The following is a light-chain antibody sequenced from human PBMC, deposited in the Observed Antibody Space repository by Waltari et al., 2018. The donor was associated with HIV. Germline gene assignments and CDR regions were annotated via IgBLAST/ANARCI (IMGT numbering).Light chain of an antibody. CDR2: GAS. CDR1: QSLSSSY. J-gene: IGKJ2*01. CDR3: QQYGSSPKT. Sequence: EIVLTQSPGTLSLSPGERATLSCRASQSLSSSYLAWYQQKPGQAPRLLVYGASHRATDIPDRLSGSGSGTDFALTISRVEPEDFAVYYCQQYGSSPKTFGQGTKLEIK. V-gene: IGKV3-20*01.